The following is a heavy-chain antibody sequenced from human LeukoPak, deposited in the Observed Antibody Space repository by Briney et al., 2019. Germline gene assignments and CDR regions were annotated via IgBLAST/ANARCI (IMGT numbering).Heavy chain of an antibody. V-gene: IGHV1-69*05. D-gene: IGHD3-3*01. CDR2: IIPIFGTA. CDR1: GGTFSSYA. J-gene: IGHJ5*02. CDR3: ARDPSRPGSGVVTDNWFDP. Sequence: SVKVSCKASGGTFSSYAISWVRQAPGQGLEWMGRIIPIFGTANYAQKFQGRVTITTDESISTAYMELSSLRSEDTAVYYCARDPSRPGSGVVTDNWFDPWGQGTLVTVSS.